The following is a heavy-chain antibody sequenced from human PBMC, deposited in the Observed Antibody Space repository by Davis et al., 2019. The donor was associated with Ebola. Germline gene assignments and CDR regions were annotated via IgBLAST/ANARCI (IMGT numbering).Heavy chain of an antibody. V-gene: IGHV4-59*01. Sequence: MPSETLSLTCTVSGVSITPYYWNWIRQPPGKGLEFIGYIFDSGSPKYNPSLKSRVTISVDTSKNQFSLKLSSVTAADTAVYYCARGGYGDYEYFQEWGQGTLVTVSS. J-gene: IGHJ1*01. CDR1: GVSITPYY. D-gene: IGHD4-17*01. CDR2: IFDSGSP. CDR3: ARGGYGDYEYFQE.